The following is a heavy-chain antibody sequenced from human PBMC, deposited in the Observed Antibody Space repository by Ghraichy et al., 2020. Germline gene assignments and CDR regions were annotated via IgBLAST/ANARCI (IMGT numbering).Heavy chain of an antibody. CDR3: ATEVGADRQYYFDY. V-gene: IGHV3-23*01. D-gene: IGHD1-26*01. CDR1: GFTFNSSS. J-gene: IGHJ4*02. Sequence: GGSLRLSCAASGFTFNSSSMSWVRQAPGKGLEWVAGISGRVGSAYYADSVKGRFTISRDIYKNTLNLKMNSLRAADTAVYDCATEVGADRQYYFDYWGQGTLVTVSS. CDR2: ISGRVGSA.